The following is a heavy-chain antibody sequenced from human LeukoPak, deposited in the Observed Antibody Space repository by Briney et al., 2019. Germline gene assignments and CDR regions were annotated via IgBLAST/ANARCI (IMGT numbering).Heavy chain of an antibody. V-gene: IGHV3-13*01. D-gene: IGHD2-8*01. Sequence: GGSLRLSCAASGFTFSSHDMHWVRQITGKGLEGSSTIGVAGDTYYPGSAKGRFTISRENGKNSLYLQVNSLRAGDTAVYYCIRSRCSNGICHHAFDVWGQGTLVTVSS. CDR2: IGVAGDT. CDR1: GFTFSSHD. CDR3: IRSRCSNGICHHAFDV. J-gene: IGHJ3*01.